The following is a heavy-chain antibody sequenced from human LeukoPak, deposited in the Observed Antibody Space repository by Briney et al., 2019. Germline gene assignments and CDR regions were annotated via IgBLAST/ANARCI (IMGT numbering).Heavy chain of an antibody. J-gene: IGHJ3*02. D-gene: IGHD4-17*01. CDR3: ARDLVTVTKGFDI. CDR1: DDSFSSHY. CDR2: ISYIGST. V-gene: IGHV4-59*11. Sequence: SETLSLTCAVSDDSFSSHYWTWIRKPPGKGLEWIGYISYIGSTNYNPSLKSRVTISIDTSKNQFSLKLSSVTAADTAVYYCARDLVTVTKGFDIWGQGTMVSVSS.